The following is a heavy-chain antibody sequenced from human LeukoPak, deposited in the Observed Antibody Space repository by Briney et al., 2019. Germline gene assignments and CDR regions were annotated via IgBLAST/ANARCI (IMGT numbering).Heavy chain of an antibody. CDR1: GGSISSSNW. V-gene: IGHV4-4*02. CDR2: IYQSGST. D-gene: IGHD2-15*01. CDR3: AGGRYCSGGSCYFDY. J-gene: IGHJ4*02. Sequence: SGTLSLTCAVSGGSISSSNWWSWVRQPPGKGLEWIGEIYQSGSTNYNPSLKSRVTISVDTSKNQFSLKLSSVTAADTAVYYCAGGRYCSGGSCYFDYWGQGTLVTVSS.